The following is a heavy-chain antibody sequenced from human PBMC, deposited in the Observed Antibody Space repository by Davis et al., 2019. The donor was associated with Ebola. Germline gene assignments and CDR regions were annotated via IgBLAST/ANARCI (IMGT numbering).Heavy chain of an antibody. CDR2: INHSGST. D-gene: IGHD3-10*01. V-gene: IGHV4-34*01. CDR3: AAILWGSGTWHVDP. CDR1: GGSFSGYY. Sequence: SETLSLTCAVYGGSFSGYYWSWIRQPPGKGLEWIGEINHSGSTNYNPSLKSRVTMSVDASKNQFSLRLSSVTAADTAVYYCAAILWGSGTWHVDPWGLGNLVTVS. J-gene: IGHJ5*02.